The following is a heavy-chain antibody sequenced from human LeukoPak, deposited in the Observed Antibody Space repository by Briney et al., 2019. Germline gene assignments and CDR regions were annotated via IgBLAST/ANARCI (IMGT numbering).Heavy chain of an antibody. V-gene: IGHV4-59*08. D-gene: IGHD6-6*01. CDR3: ARHRAYSSSSPFDY. CDR2: IYYTGST. CDR1: GRSISSLY. Sequence: PSETLSLTCSVSGRSISSLYWSSIRQPPGKGLEWIGYIYYTGSTNYNPSLRGRVTMFVDMSKNQFSLRLSSVTAADAAVYYCARHRAYSSSSPFDYWGQGTLVTVSS. J-gene: IGHJ4*02.